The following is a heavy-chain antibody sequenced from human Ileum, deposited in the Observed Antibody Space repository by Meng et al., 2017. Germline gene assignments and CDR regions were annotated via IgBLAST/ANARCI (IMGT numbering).Heavy chain of an antibody. D-gene: IGHD4-23*01. J-gene: IGHJ4*02. CDR2: ISHSGSA. CDR1: SGSISSNTY. CDR3: ARHGGYSQDF. V-gene: IGHV4-4*02. Sequence: QVLLNGEGPGLVRPSGTLSLPFAFSSGSISSNTYWSWVRQPPGKGLEWIGQISHSGSAYYNPSLKSRVTMSVDKSKSQFSLMLTSVTAADTAIYYCARHGGYSQDFWGQGTLVTVSS.